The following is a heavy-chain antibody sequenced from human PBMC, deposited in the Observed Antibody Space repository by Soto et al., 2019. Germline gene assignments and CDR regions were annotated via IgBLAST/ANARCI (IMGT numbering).Heavy chain of an antibody. D-gene: IGHD4-17*01. J-gene: IGHJ3*02. CDR3: ARDQTTVTTYRYAFDI. CDR2: ISSGSSYI. Sequence: EVQLVESGGGLVKPGGSLRLSCAASGFTFSSYSMNWVRQAPGKGLEWVSSISSGSSYIYYADSVKGRFTISRDNAKNSLYLQMNSLRAEDTAVYYCARDQTTVTTYRYAFDIWGQGTMVTVSS. CDR1: GFTFSSYS. V-gene: IGHV3-21*01.